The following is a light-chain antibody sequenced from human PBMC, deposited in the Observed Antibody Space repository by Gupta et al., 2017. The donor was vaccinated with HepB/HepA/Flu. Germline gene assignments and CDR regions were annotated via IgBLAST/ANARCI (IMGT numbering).Light chain of an antibody. J-gene: IGKJ1*01. Sequence: EMVLTQSPRTLSLSPGEGATLSCRATQSVSSSYLAWYHQRPGQAPRLLIYGASSRATGISDRFSGSGSGTDFTLTISRLEPDDSAMYYCQQYGSSPWTFGQGTKVEIK. CDR1: QSVSSSY. V-gene: IGKV3-20*01. CDR3: QQYGSSPWT. CDR2: GAS.